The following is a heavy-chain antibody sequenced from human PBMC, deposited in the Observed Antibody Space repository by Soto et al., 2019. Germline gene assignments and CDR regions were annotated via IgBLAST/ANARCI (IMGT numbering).Heavy chain of an antibody. CDR2: IWYDGSNK. D-gene: IGHD2-15*01. V-gene: IGHV3-33*01. J-gene: IGHJ5*02. Sequence: QVQLVESGGGVVQPGRSLRLSCAASGFTFSSYGMHWVRQAPGKGLEWVAVIWYDGSNKYYADSVKGRFTISRDNSKNKLYLQMNSLRAEDTAVYYCARSCSGGSCYSKADNWFDPWGQGTLVTVSS. CDR3: ARSCSGGSCYSKADNWFDP. CDR1: GFTFSSYG.